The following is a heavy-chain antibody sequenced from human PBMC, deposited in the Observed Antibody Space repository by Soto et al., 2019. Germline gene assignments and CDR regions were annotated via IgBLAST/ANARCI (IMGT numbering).Heavy chain of an antibody. CDR1: GGPISSGGYS. Sequence: SETLSLTGVVSGGPISSGGYSWTWIRQPPGRGLEWIGYISQSGSADYNPSLKSRVTISVDTSKNQFSLRLSSVTAADTAVYYCARDRNGLGGIDFWGQGILVTVSS. CDR2: ISQSGSA. D-gene: IGHD1-1*01. CDR3: ARDRNGLGGIDF. V-gene: IGHV4-30-2*01. J-gene: IGHJ4*02.